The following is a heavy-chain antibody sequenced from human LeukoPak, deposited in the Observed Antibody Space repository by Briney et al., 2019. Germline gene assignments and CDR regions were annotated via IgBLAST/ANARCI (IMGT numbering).Heavy chain of an antibody. Sequence: SYISSSSSTIYYADSVKGRFTISRDNAKNSLYLQMNSLRAEDTAVYYCAREAISSGRAFDIWGQGTMVTVSS. D-gene: IGHD6-19*01. CDR2: ISSSSSTI. CDR3: AREAISSGRAFDI. V-gene: IGHV3-48*01. J-gene: IGHJ3*02.